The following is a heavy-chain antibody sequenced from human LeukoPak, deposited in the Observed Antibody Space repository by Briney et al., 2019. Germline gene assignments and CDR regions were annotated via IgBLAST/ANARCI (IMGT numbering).Heavy chain of an antibody. J-gene: IGHJ4*02. D-gene: IGHD5-24*01. CDR2: IRSMGSTI. CDR3: ARGLAGGRWLQLMGFDY. CDR1: GFTFSDYY. Sequence: PGRSLRLSCAASGFTFSDYYMSWSSKAAGVGLDWVSKIRSMGSTIYYEDSVEGRFTLSRDNAKNSLYLQMNSMRVEDTAVYYCARGLAGGRWLQLMGFDYWGQGTLVTVSS. V-gene: IGHV3-11*04.